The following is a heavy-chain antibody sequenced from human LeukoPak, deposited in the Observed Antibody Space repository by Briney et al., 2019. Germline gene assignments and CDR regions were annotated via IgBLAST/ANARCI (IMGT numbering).Heavy chain of an antibody. CDR3: ARDFGGQRDY. CDR2: IYYSGST. Sequence: SETLSLTCTVSGGSISSSSYYWGWIRQPPGKGLEWIGSIYYSGSTYYSPSLKSRVTISVDTSKNQFSLKLSSVTAADTAVYYCARDFGGQRDYWGQGTLVTVSS. CDR1: GGSISSSSYY. V-gene: IGHV4-39*07. J-gene: IGHJ4*02. D-gene: IGHD3-10*01.